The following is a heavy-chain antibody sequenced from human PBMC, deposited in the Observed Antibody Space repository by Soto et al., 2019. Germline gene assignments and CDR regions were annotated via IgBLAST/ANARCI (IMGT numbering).Heavy chain of an antibody. J-gene: IGHJ4*02. CDR3: ARGWFGEFMYYFDY. Sequence: ASVKVSCKASGYTFINYAFSWVRQAPGQGLEWMGWISAYNGNTNYAQKLQGRVTMTTDTSTSTAYMELRSLRSDDTAVYYCARGWFGEFMYYFDYWGQGTLVTV. D-gene: IGHD3-10*01. CDR2: ISAYNGNT. V-gene: IGHV1-18*01. CDR1: GYTFINYA.